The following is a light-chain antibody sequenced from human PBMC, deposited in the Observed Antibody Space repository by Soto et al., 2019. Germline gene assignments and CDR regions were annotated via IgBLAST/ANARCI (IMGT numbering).Light chain of an antibody. Sequence: EIVLAQSPGTLSLSPWERAALSCRASQSVSSSYLAWYQQKPGQAPRLLIYGASSRAAGIPVRFSGSGSGTEFTLTINSLQSEDFAVYYCQQYNNWPRTFGQGTKVDIK. CDR1: QSVSSSY. J-gene: IGKJ1*01. CDR2: GAS. CDR3: QQYNNWPRT. V-gene: IGKV3-15*01.